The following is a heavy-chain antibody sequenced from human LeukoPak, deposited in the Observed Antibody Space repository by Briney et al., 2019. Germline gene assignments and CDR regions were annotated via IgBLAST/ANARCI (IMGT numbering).Heavy chain of an antibody. J-gene: IGHJ6*02. D-gene: IGHD3-3*01. CDR3: ARVMTIFGVVIIGSDGMDV. CDR2: IYYSGST. Sequence: SETLSLTCAVSGGSISSYYWSWIRQPPGKGLEWIGYIYYSGSTNYNPSLKSRVTISVDTSKNQFSLKLSSVTAADTAVYYCARVMTIFGVVIIGSDGMDVWGQGTTVTVSS. CDR1: GGSISSYY. V-gene: IGHV4-59*01.